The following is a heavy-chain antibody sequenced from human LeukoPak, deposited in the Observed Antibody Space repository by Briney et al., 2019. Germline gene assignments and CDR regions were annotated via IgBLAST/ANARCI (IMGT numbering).Heavy chain of an antibody. J-gene: IGHJ4*02. CDR1: VYTFTGYS. CDR3: AKDSGSGWYEFR. Sequence: GASVKVSCKAFVYTFTGYSMYWVRQAPGQRLEWMGWINTRTGNAYYSQELQGRLTITRDTSASTAYMELSSLRSEDMAVYYCAKDSGSGWYEFRWGQGTLVTVSS. CDR2: INTRTGNA. V-gene: IGHV1-3*03. D-gene: IGHD6-19*01.